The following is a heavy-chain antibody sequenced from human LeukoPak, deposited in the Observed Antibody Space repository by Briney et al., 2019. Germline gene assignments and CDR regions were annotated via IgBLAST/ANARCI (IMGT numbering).Heavy chain of an antibody. CDR1: VCTFSDYY. V-gene: IGHV3-11*06. D-gene: IGHD1-1*01. CDR2: ISSSSSST. J-gene: IGHJ5*02. CDR3: ARQLANNWFDP. Sequence: GGALRLSFVASVCTFSDYYMSGIRQAGARGGDWVSYISSSSSSTNYPDSAKGRFTISRDNAKNSLYLQMNSLRAEDTAVYYCARQLANNWFDPWGQGTLVTVSS.